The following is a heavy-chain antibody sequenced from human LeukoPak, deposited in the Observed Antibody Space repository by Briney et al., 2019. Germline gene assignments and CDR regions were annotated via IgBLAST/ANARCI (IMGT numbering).Heavy chain of an antibody. CDR3: ARVEVVVTANFDY. J-gene: IGHJ4*02. Sequence: SETLSLTCTVSGASISSSSYYWGWIRQPPGKGLEWIGSIYYSGSTYYNPSLKSRVTISVDTSKNQFSLKLSSVTAADTAVYYCARVEVVVTANFDYWGQGTLVTVSS. CDR2: IYYSGST. V-gene: IGHV4-39*01. CDR1: GASISSSSYY. D-gene: IGHD2-21*02.